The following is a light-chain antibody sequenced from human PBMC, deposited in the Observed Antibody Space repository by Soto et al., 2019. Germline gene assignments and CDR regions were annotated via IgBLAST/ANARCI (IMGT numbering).Light chain of an antibody. V-gene: IGKV1-5*01. CDR3: QQYNSYPYT. Sequence: DIQMTQSASALSASVGDRFTITCQASQDISDVLNWYQQKPGKAPKLLIYDASSLESGVPSRFSGSGSGTEFTLTISSLQPDDFATYYCQQYNSYPYTFGQGTKVDI. CDR1: QDISDV. J-gene: IGKJ2*01. CDR2: DAS.